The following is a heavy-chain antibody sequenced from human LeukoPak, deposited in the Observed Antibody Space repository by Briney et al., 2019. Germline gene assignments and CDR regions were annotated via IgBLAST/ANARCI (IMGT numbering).Heavy chain of an antibody. CDR3: ARDPDVLDY. D-gene: IGHD3-16*01. J-gene: IGHJ4*02. CDR1: GYSISSGYY. CDR2: IYHSGST. V-gene: IGHV4-38-2*02. Sequence: SETLSLTCTVSGYSISSGYYWGWIRPPPGKGLEWIGSIYHSGSTYYNPSLKSRVTISVDTSKNQFSLKLSSVTAADTAVYYCARDPDVLDYWGQGTLVTVSS.